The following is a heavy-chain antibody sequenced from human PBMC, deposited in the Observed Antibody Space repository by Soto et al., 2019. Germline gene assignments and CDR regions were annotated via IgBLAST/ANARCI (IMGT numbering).Heavy chain of an antibody. D-gene: IGHD3-22*01. V-gene: IGHV3-48*02. Sequence: EVQLVESGGGLIRPGGSLRLSCAASGFTFDSYSMNWVRQAPGKGLEWVAYISNTSRTRYYADSVKGRITISRDNAKNPLYLQLNSLREEDTALYYCARDSSAAARRGGMDVWGQGITVTVSS. CDR1: GFTFDSYS. CDR2: ISNTSRTR. CDR3: ARDSSAAARRGGMDV. J-gene: IGHJ6*02.